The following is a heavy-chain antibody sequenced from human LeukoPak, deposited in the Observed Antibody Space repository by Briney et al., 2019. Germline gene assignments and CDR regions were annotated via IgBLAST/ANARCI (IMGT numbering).Heavy chain of an antibody. CDR3: AKYLPGQSYSVMDV. D-gene: IGHD6-19*01. V-gene: IGHV3-23*01. CDR1: GFTFSSHA. CDR2: ISGGATST. J-gene: IGHJ6*02. Sequence: GGSLRLSCSASGFTFSSHAMSWVRQAPGKGLEWVSRISGGATSTLYAGSVKGRFTISRDNSKNTLYLQINSPRVEDTAVYYCAKYLPGQSYSVMDVWGQGTTVTVSS.